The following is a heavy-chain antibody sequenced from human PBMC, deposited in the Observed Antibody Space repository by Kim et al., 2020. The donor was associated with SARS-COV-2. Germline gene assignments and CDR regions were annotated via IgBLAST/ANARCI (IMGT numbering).Heavy chain of an antibody. Sequence: SKTLSLTCIVSGGSISSYYWSWIRQPPGKGHEWIGYISYSGSTNYNPSLKSRVTISVDTSKNQFSLKLSSVTAADTAVYYCARIPTDTNGWYHFDYWGQGTLVTVSS. D-gene: IGHD6-19*01. CDR1: GGSISSYY. CDR3: ARIPTDTNGWYHFDY. V-gene: IGHV4-59*13. J-gene: IGHJ4*02. CDR2: ISYSGST.